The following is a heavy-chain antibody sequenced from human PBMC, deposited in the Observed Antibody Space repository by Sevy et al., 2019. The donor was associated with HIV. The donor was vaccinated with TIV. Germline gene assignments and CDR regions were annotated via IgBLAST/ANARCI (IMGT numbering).Heavy chain of an antibody. Sequence: SENLSLTCTVSGGSVSSGSYYWSWIRQPPGKGLEWIGYIYYSGSTNDNPSLKSRVTISVDTSKNQFSLKLSSVTAADTAVYYCARVWSPPRFLEWSTISDNWFDPWGHGTLVTVSS. CDR3: ARVWSPPRFLEWSTISDNWFDP. J-gene: IGHJ5*02. CDR2: IYYSGST. V-gene: IGHV4-61*01. CDR1: GGSVSSGSYY. D-gene: IGHD3-3*01.